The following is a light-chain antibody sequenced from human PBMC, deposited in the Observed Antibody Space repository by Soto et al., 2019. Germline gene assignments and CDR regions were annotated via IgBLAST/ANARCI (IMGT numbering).Light chain of an antibody. CDR3: QQYNVWPLT. CDR1: QSVSSN. Sequence: EIVMTQSPATLSVSPGERATLSCRASQSVSSNLAWYQQKPGQTPKLLSYVASTRATGIPARFSGSGSGTEFTLTISSLQSEDFAVYYCQQYNVWPLTFGGGTKVEFK. V-gene: IGKV3-15*01. CDR2: VAS. J-gene: IGKJ4*01.